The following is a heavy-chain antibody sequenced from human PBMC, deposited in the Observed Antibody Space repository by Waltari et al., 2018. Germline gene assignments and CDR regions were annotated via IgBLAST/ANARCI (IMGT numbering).Heavy chain of an antibody. Sequence: QVQLVQSGAEVKKPGASVKVSCKASGYTFTSYDINWVRQATGQGLEWMGWMNPNSGNTGYAQKFQGRVTMTRNTSISKAYMELSSLRSEDTAVYYCARANYYDFWSGYFENYYGMDVWGQGTTVTVSS. CDR2: MNPNSGNT. V-gene: IGHV1-8*01. D-gene: IGHD3-3*01. J-gene: IGHJ6*02. CDR1: GYTFTSYD. CDR3: ARANYYDFWSGYFENYYGMDV.